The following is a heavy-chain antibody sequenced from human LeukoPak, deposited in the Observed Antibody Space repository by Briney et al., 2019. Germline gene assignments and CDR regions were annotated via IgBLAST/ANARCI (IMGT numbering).Heavy chain of an antibody. CDR2: ISSSSSYT. CDR3: ARYRGSGWFDP. V-gene: IGHV3-11*03. D-gene: IGHD2-15*01. Sequence: GGSLRLSCAASGFTFSDYYMSWIRQAPGKGLEWVSCISSSSSYTNYADSVKGRFTISRDNAKNSLYLQLNSLSAEDTAIYYCARYRGSGWFDPWGQGSLVTVSS. CDR1: GFTFSDYY. J-gene: IGHJ5*02.